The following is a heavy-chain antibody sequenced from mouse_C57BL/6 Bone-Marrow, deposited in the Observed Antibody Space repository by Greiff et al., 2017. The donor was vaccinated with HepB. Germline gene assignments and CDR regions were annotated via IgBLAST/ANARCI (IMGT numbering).Heavy chain of an antibody. V-gene: IGHV1-63*01. D-gene: IGHD2-1*01. CDR2: IYPGGGYT. CDR3: AREGLLLGAMDY. Sequence: QVQLKESGAELVRPGTSVKMSCKASGYTFTNYWIGWAKQRPGHGLEWIGDIYPGGGYTNYNEKFKGKATLTADKSSSTAYMQFSSLTSEDSAIYYCAREGLLLGAMDYWGQGTSVTVSS. J-gene: IGHJ4*01. CDR1: GYTFTNYW.